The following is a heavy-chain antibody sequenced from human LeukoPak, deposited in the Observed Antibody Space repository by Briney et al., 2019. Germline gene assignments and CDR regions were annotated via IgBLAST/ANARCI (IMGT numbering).Heavy chain of an antibody. CDR1: GFTFSSYS. CDR3: ARGRMSLRFLEWLPQDDFDY. J-gene: IGHJ4*02. D-gene: IGHD3-3*01. V-gene: IGHV3-21*01. CDR2: ISSSSSYI. Sequence: KPGGSLRLSCAASGFTFSSYSMNWVRQAPGKGLEWVSSISSSSSYIYYADSVKGRFTISRDNAKNSLYLQMNSLRAEDTAVYYCARGRMSLRFLEWLPQDDFDYWGQGTLVTVSS.